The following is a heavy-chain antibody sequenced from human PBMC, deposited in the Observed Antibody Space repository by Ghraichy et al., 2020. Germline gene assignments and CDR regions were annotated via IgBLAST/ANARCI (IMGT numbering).Heavy chain of an antibody. V-gene: IGHV3-48*02. CDR3: ARDAGRSGTYYHWFDP. D-gene: IGHD1-26*01. CDR2: ISSSSSTI. CDR1: RFTFSSYS. J-gene: IGHJ5*02. Sequence: LSLTCAASRFTFSSYSMNWVRQAPGKGLEWVSYISSSSSTIYYADSVKGRFTISRDNAKNSLYLQMNSLRDEDTAVYYCARDAGRSGTYYHWFDPWGQGTLVTVSS.